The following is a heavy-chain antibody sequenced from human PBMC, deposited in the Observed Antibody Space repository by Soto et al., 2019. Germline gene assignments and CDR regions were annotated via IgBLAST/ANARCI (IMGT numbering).Heavy chain of an antibody. Sequence: QVQLVDSGGGVVQPGRSLTLSCAASGFTFSTYGMYWVRQAPGKGLEWVAGISYDGSDKYYADSVKGRFTISRDNSKNTLYLVMNTLSAEDTALYYCAKGLGLPTNRPHDYWGQGTLVTVSS. CDR3: AKGLGLPTNRPHDY. CDR2: ISYDGSDK. D-gene: IGHD1-1*01. CDR1: GFTFSTYG. J-gene: IGHJ4*02. V-gene: IGHV3-30*18.